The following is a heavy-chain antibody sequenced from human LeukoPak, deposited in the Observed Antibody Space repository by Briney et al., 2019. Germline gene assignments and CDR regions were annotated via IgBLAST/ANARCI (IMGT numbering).Heavy chain of an antibody. CDR3: ARLPLRGYSYGREDY. Sequence: SETLSLTCTVSGGSISSSSYYWGWIRQPPGKGLEWIGSIYYSGSTYYNPSLKSRVTISVDTSKNQFSLKLSSVTAADTAVYYCARLPLRGYSYGREDYWGQGTLVTVSS. D-gene: IGHD5-18*01. CDR2: IYYSGST. CDR1: GGSISSSSYY. V-gene: IGHV4-39*07. J-gene: IGHJ4*02.